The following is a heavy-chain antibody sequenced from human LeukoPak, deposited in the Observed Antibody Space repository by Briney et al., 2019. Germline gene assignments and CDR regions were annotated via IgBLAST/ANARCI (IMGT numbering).Heavy chain of an antibody. J-gene: IGHJ4*02. V-gene: IGHV3-73*01. Sequence: GGSLRLSCAASGFSFSYSAMQWVRQTSGKGLEWLGRIRSKPNNYATAYAASVKGRFTISRDDLKNTAYLQMDSLRTEDTAMYYCTRLREMATGYFDYWGQGTLVTVSS. CDR2: IRSKPNNYAT. CDR1: GFSFSYSA. CDR3: TRLREMATGYFDY. D-gene: IGHD5-24*01.